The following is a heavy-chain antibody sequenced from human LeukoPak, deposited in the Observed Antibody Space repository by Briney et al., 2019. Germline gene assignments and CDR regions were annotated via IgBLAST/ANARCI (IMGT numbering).Heavy chain of an antibody. D-gene: IGHD5-24*01. Sequence: MPSETLSLTCSVSGGSISRYYWSWIRQHPGKGLEWIGYIYYSGSTYYNPSLKSRVTISVDTSKNQFSLKLSSVTAADTAVYYCARHKRGLQVDYWGQGTLVTVSS. J-gene: IGHJ4*02. CDR2: IYYSGST. CDR1: GGSISRYY. CDR3: ARHKRGLQVDY. V-gene: IGHV4-59*06.